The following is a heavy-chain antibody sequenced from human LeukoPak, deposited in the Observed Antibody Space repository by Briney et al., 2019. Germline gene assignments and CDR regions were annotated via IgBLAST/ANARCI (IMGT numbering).Heavy chain of an antibody. CDR3: ARGRSWRLNDY. Sequence: GGSLRLSSAASGFTFSSYEMNWVRQAPGKGLEWVSYISSSGSTIYYADSVKGRFTISRDNAKNSLYLQMNSLRAEDTAVYYCARGRSWRLNDYWGQGTLVTVSS. CDR2: ISSSGSTI. V-gene: IGHV3-48*03. D-gene: IGHD6-13*01. J-gene: IGHJ4*02. CDR1: GFTFSSYE.